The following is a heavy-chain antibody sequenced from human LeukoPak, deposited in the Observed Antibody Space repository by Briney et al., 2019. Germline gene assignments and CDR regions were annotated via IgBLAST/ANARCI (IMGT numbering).Heavy chain of an antibody. Sequence: ASVKVSCKASGYTFTGYYMHWVRQAPGQGLEWMGWINPNSGGTDYAQMFQGRVTMTRDTSISTAHMELSRLRSDDTAVYYCARDSVTGFDPWGQGTLVTVSS. CDR1: GYTFTGYY. J-gene: IGHJ5*02. CDR2: INPNSGGT. V-gene: IGHV1-2*02. CDR3: ARDSVTGFDP. D-gene: IGHD4-11*01.